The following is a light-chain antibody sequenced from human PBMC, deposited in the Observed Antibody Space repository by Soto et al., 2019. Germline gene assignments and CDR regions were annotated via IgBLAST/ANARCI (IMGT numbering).Light chain of an antibody. Sequence: EIVLTQSPGTLSLSPGERATLSCRASQSVSSTYLARYQQKPGQAPRLLIYGASSRVTGIPDRFSGSGSGTDFTLTISRLEPEDFAVYYCQQYGRSPPWTFGQGTKVEIK. J-gene: IGKJ1*01. V-gene: IGKV3-20*01. CDR1: QSVSSTY. CDR2: GAS. CDR3: QQYGRSPPWT.